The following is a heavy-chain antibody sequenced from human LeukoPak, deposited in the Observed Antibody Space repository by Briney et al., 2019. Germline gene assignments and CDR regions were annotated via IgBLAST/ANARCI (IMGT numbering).Heavy chain of an antibody. J-gene: IGHJ4*02. D-gene: IGHD1-26*01. Sequence: SETLSLTCTVSGGSISSYYWSWIRQPPGKGLEWIGYIYYSGSTNYNPSLKSRVTISVDTSKNQFSLKLSSVTAADTAVYYCARGGGSYIDYFDYCGQGTLVTVSS. CDR3: ARGGGSYIDYFDY. V-gene: IGHV4-59*01. CDR1: GGSISSYY. CDR2: IYYSGST.